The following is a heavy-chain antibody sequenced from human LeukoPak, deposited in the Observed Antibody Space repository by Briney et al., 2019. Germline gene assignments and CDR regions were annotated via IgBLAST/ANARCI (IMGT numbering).Heavy chain of an antibody. D-gene: IGHD5-12*01. CDR1: GFTVSSNY. J-gene: IGHJ2*01. V-gene: IGHV3-53*01. Sequence: PGGSLRLSCAASGFTVSSNYINWVRQAPGKGLEWVSIIYSDGRTFYAGSVKGRFTISRDNSKNTVYLQMNSLRAEDTAVYYCGRLALTPWYFDLWGRGILVAVSS. CDR2: IYSDGRT. CDR3: GRLALTPWYFDL.